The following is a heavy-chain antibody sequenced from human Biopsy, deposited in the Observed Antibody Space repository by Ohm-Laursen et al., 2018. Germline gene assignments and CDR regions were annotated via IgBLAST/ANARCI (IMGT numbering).Heavy chain of an antibody. CDR2: NIPILGTG. V-gene: IGHV1-69*06. D-gene: IGHD3-9*01. CDR1: GGTFSIYG. J-gene: IGHJ1*01. Sequence: ASVKVSCKAPGGTFSIYGVNWVRQAPGQGLEWLGGNIPILGTGNYAQKFQDRVTVAADTSTSTATMELRSLRSDDTAVYYCATKLTGYFHHWGQGTLVIVSS. CDR3: ATKLTGYFHH.